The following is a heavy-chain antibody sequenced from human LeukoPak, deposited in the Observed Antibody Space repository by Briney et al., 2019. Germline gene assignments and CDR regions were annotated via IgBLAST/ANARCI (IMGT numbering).Heavy chain of an antibody. Sequence: ASVKVSCKASGYTFTGYYMHWVRQAPGQGLEWMGWINPNSGGTNYAQKFQGRVTMTRDTSISTAYMELSRLRSDDTAVYYCARDNTPYDTGAFDIWGQGTMVTVPS. D-gene: IGHD3-22*01. CDR3: ARDNTPYDTGAFDI. J-gene: IGHJ3*02. CDR1: GYTFTGYY. V-gene: IGHV1-2*02. CDR2: INPNSGGT.